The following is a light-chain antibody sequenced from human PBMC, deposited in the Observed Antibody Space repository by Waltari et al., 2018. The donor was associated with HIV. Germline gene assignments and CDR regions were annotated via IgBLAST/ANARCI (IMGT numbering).Light chain of an antibody. V-gene: IGKV4-1*01. CDR2: WAS. CDR3: QQYYSSLPT. CDR1: QSVLYSSSNKNY. J-gene: IGKJ1*01. Sequence: DIVMTQSPDSLAVSLGERATINCKSSQSVLYSSSNKNYLAWYQQKPGQPPKLLIYWASTRESGVPDRFSGSGSGTDFTLTISSLQAEDVAVYYCQQYYSSLPTFGQGTKVEIK.